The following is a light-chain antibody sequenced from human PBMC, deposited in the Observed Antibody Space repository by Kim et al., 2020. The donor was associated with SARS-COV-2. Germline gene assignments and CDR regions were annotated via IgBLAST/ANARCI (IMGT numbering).Light chain of an antibody. Sequence: GQGSTISCTGRWSNIGRNTLNWYQQLPGTAPQLVIYSNSERASGVPDRFSGSKSGTSASLAISGLQSEDEADYYCAAWDDSLNGVVFGGGTQLTVL. J-gene: IGLJ3*02. CDR1: WSNIGRNT. CDR2: SNS. CDR3: AAWDDSLNGVV. V-gene: IGLV1-44*01.